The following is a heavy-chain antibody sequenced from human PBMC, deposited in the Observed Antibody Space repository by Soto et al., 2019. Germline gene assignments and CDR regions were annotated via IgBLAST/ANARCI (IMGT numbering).Heavy chain of an antibody. V-gene: IGHV4-61*08. CDR3: ARDFGVVVPAAMGWFDP. J-gene: IGHJ5*02. D-gene: IGHD2-2*01. CDR2: IYYSGST. CDR1: CVTMRYGAYS. Sequence: SETLSLTGSVSCVTMRYGAYSWNWIRQPPGKGLEWIVYIYYSGSTNYNPSLKIRVTISVDTSKNQFSLKLSSVTAADTAVYYCARDFGVVVPAAMGWFDPWGQGTLVTVSS.